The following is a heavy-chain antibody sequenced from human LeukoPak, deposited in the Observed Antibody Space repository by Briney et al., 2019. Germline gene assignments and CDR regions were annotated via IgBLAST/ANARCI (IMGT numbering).Heavy chain of an antibody. J-gene: IGHJ4*02. CDR1: GGSFSGYY. V-gene: IGHV4-34*01. D-gene: IGHD3-10*01. CDR2: INHSGST. CDR3: VSLGSRTGIVY. Sequence: SETLSLTCAVYGGSFSGYYWSWIRQPPGKGLEWIGEINHSGSTNYNPSLKSRVTISVDTSKNQFSLKLSSVTAADTAVYYCVSLGSRTGIVYWGQGTLVTVSS.